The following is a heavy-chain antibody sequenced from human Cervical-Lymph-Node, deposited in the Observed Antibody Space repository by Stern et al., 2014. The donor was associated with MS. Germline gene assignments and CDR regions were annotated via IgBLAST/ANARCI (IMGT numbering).Heavy chain of an antibody. D-gene: IGHD3-22*01. CDR2: INPYNGHT. Sequence: VQLVQSGAEVKKPGASVKVSCKASGYTFTSYGISWVRQAPGQGLEYMGCINPYNGHTNYAQRSQGRVAMTTDTSTTTAYMELRSLRSDDTAVYYCARERGYYETSGYYAMKDGYWGQGTPVTVSS. CDR3: ARERGYYETSGYYAMKDGY. V-gene: IGHV1-18*01. J-gene: IGHJ4*02. CDR1: GYTFTSYG.